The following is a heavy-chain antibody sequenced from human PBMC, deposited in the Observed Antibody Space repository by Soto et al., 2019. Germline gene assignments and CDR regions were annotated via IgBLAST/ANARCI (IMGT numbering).Heavy chain of an antibody. CDR1: GYTFTDAY. J-gene: IGHJ4*02. Sequence: QVRLVQSGAEVKKPGASVKVTCKPSGYTFTDAYIHWVRQAPGQGLEWLGWINPKNGGTNYAQKFQGRVTMTSDTSSSTAFMELSSLNSNDTAVYYCAREEGTELDFWGQGTLVTVSS. CDR2: INPKNGGT. V-gene: IGHV1-2*02. D-gene: IGHD1-7*01. CDR3: AREEGTELDF.